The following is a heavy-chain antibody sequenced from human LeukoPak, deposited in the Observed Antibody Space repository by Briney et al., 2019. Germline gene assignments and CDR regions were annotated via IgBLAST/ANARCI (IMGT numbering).Heavy chain of an antibody. CDR2: IYCSGGT. CDR1: GGSISSSSYY. J-gene: IGHJ4*02. D-gene: IGHD4-17*01. V-gene: IGHV4-39*01. CDR3: ARFSHYGDYFDY. Sequence: SETLSLTCTVSGGSISSSSYYWGWIRQPPGKGLEWIGSIYCSGGTDYNPSLKSRVTISVDTSKNQFSLRLSSVTAADTAVYYCARFSHYGDYFDYWGQGTLVTVSS.